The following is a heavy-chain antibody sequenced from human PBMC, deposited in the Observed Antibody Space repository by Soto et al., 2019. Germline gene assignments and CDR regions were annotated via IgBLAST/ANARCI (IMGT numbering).Heavy chain of an antibody. CDR1: GFTFSRVA. CDR3: AKDRRQLLRYFDWLPDS. Sequence: GGSLRLSCAASGFTFSRVAMSWVRQAPEKGLEWVTGISGSGGSTFYAASVKGRFTISRDDSKNTLYLQMNSLRAEDTAVYYCAKDRRQLLRYFDWLPDSWGQGNLVTVSS. J-gene: IGHJ4*02. CDR2: ISGSGGST. V-gene: IGHV3-23*01. D-gene: IGHD3-9*01.